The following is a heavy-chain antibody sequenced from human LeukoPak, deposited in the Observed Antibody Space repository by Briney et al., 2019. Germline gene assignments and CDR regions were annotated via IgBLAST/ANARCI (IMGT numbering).Heavy chain of an antibody. D-gene: IGHD5-18*01. CDR3: ARRGAMVIAHWGGPLPNPFDI. CDR1: GYSFTSYW. V-gene: IGHV5-51*01. J-gene: IGHJ3*02. CDR2: IYPADSDT. Sequence: PGESLRISCKGSGYSFTSYWIGWVRQMPGKGLEWMGIIYPADSDTKYSPSFEGQVTISADKSISTAYLQWSSLKASDTAMYYCARRGAMVIAHWGGPLPNPFDIWGQGTMVTVSS.